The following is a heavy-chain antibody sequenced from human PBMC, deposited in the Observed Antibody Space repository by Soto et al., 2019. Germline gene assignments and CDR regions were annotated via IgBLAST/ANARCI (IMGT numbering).Heavy chain of an antibody. CDR2: ISSNGENT. Sequence: GGSLRLSCAASGFTSAYHAMNWVRQAPGKGLEWVSTISSNGENTHYADSVKGRFIISSDNSSNTVDLQMNSLRVEDTAVYYCVCWVSAYLVCCGTGTLRTVSS. V-gene: IGHV3-23*01. J-gene: IGHJ4*02. CDR1: GFTSAYHA. D-gene: IGHD6-13*01. CDR3: VCWVSAYLVC.